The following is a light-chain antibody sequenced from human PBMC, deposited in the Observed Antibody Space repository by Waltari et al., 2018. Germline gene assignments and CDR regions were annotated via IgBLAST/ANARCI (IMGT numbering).Light chain of an antibody. CDR2: GNS. V-gene: IGLV1-40*01. Sequence: QSVLTQPPSVSGAPGQRVTIPCTGSSSNIGAGYDVPWYQQLPGTAPKLLIYGNSNRPSGVPDRFSGSKSGTSASLAITGLQAEDEADYYCQSYDSSLSGFNYVFGTGTKVTVL. CDR1: SSNIGAGYD. CDR3: QSYDSSLSGFNYV. J-gene: IGLJ1*01.